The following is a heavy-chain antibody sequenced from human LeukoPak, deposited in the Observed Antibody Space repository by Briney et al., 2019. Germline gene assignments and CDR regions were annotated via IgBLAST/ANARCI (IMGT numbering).Heavy chain of an antibody. CDR3: ARGQRSLWFGGLLESTYDY. V-gene: IGHV4-30-4*01. J-gene: IGHJ4*02. CDR2: IYYSGST. D-gene: IGHD3-10*01. CDR1: GGSISSGDYY. Sequence: SETLSLTCTVSGGSISSGDYYWSWIRQPPGKGLEWIGYIYYSGSTYYSPSLKSRVTISVDTSKNQFSLKLSSVTAADTAVYYCARGQRSLWFGGLLESTYDYWGQGTQV.